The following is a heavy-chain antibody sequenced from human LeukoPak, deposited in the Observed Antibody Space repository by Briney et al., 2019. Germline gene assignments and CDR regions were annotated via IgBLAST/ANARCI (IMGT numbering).Heavy chain of an antibody. CDR3: ARSVEGSFDY. CDR2: INAHRTT. CDR1: GFTFNPYS. D-gene: IGHD6-19*01. V-gene: IGHV3-48*01. J-gene: IGHJ4*02. Sequence: GGSLRLSCATSGFTFNPYSINWVRQAPGKGLEWISYINAHRTTYYVDSVEGRFTISRDNAKNSAYLQLNSLRVEDTAMYYCARSVEGSFDYWGQGTLVTVSS.